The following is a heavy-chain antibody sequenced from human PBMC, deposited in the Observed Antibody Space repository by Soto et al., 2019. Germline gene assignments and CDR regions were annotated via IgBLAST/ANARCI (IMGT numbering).Heavy chain of an antibody. V-gene: IGHV3-9*01. CDR3: TKDRYSSSSYYYYGMDV. CDR2: ISWNSGSI. Sequence: EVQLVESGGGLVQPGRSLRLSCAASGFTFDDYAMHWVRQAPGKGLEWVSGISWNSGSIGYADSVKGRFTISRDNAKNSLYLQMNRLRAKDTALYYCTKDRYSSSSYYYYGMDVWGQGTTVTVSS. J-gene: IGHJ6*02. CDR1: GFTFDDYA. D-gene: IGHD6-6*01.